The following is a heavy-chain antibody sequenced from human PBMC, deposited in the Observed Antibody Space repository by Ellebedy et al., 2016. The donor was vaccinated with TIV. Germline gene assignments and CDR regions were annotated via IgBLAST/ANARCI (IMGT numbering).Heavy chain of an antibody. CDR1: GFTFSSYA. Sequence: GGSLRLXXAASGFTFSSYAMHWVRQAPGKGLEWVAVISYDGSNKYYADSVKGRFTISRDNSRNTLYLQMNSLRAEDTAVYYCTRDSPRVGATTFLFYFDYWGQGTLVTVSS. V-gene: IGHV3-30-3*01. J-gene: IGHJ4*02. CDR2: ISYDGSNK. D-gene: IGHD1-26*01. CDR3: TRDSPRVGATTFLFYFDY.